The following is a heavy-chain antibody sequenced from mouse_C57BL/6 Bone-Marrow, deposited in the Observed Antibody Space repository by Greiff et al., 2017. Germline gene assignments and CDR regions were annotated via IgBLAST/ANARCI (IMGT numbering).Heavy chain of an antibody. CDR3: ATDYDGYYDYFDY. CDR1: GYTFTSYD. D-gene: IGHD2-3*01. Sequence: QVQLQQSGPELVKPGASVKLSCKASGYTFTSYDINWVKQRPGQGLEWIGWIYPRDGSTKYNEKFKGKAKLTVDTSSSTAYMELHSLTSEDSAVYFCATDYDGYYDYFDYWGQGTTLTVSS. V-gene: IGHV1-85*01. CDR2: IYPRDGST. J-gene: IGHJ2*01.